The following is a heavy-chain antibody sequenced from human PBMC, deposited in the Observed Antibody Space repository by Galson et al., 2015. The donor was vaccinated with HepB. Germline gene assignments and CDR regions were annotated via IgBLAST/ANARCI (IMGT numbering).Heavy chain of an antibody. D-gene: IGHD2-15*01. CDR1: GFTFDDYG. Sequence: SLRLSCAASGFTFDDYGMNWVRQAPGKGLEWVAGINWDGSSECYADSAKGRFTISRDNAKNSLYLQMNSLRAEDTAVYHCAGGRAKAYCSGGSCADATFAYWGQVTLVTASS. J-gene: IGHJ4*02. V-gene: IGHV3-20*01. CDR2: INWDGSSE. CDR3: AGGRAKAYCSGGSCADATFAY.